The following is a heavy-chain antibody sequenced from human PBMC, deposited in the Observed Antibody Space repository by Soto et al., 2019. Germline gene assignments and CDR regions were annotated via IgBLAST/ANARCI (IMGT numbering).Heavy chain of an antibody. CDR3: ARDSRIVSTPAMGSVGFDS. D-gene: IGHD2-2*01. V-gene: IGHV3-7*01. J-gene: IGHJ5*01. CDR1: GFTLRNAR. CDR2: IKQDGSDT. Sequence: GGSLRLSCAASGFTLRNARMSWVRQAPGKGLEWVANIKQDGSDTYYVDSVKGRFTISRDNAKNSLYLQMNGLRAEDTALYYCARDSRIVSTPAMGSVGFDSWGQGTLVTVSS.